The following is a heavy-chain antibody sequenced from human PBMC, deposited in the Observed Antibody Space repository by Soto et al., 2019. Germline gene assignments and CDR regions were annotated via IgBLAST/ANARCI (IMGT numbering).Heavy chain of an antibody. CDR1: GFTFSSYA. CDR3: AKERKYYYDSSGYYPDAFDI. J-gene: IGHJ3*02. D-gene: IGHD3-22*01. CDR2: ISGSGGST. Sequence: GGSLRLSCAASGFTFSSYAMSWVRQAPGKGLEWVSAISGSGGSTYYADSVKGRFTISRDNSKNTLYLQMNSLRAEDTAVYYCAKERKYYYDSSGYYPDAFDIWGQGTMVTVSS. V-gene: IGHV3-23*01.